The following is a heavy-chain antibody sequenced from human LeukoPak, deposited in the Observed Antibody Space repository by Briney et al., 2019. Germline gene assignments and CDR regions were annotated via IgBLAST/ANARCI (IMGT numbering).Heavy chain of an antibody. Sequence: SETLSLTCTVSGGSISSSSYYWGWIRQPPGKGLEWIGSIYYSGSTYYNPSLKSRVTISVDTSKNQFSLKLSSVTAADTAVYYCARDPRGYDSSGYYWYYWGQGTLITVSS. J-gene: IGHJ4*02. CDR1: GGSISSSSYY. CDR2: IYYSGST. CDR3: ARDPRGYDSSGYYWYY. D-gene: IGHD3-22*01. V-gene: IGHV4-39*01.